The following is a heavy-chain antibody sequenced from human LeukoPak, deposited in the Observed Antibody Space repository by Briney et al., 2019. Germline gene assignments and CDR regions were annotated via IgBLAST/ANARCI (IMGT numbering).Heavy chain of an antibody. CDR2: ISSSSYI. CDR3: ARGLVQLQLIYNWFDP. J-gene: IGHJ5*02. V-gene: IGHV3-21*01. D-gene: IGHD6-13*01. Sequence: GGSLRLSCAASGFTLSSYSMNWVRQAPGKGLEWVSSISSSSYIYYADSVKGRFTISRDNAKNSLYLQMNSLRAEDTAVYYCARGLVQLQLIYNWFDPWGQGTLVTVSS. CDR1: GFTLSSYS.